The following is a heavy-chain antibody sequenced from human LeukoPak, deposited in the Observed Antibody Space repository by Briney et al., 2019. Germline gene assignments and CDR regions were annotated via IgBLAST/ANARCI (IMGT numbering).Heavy chain of an antibody. V-gene: IGHV4-4*07. D-gene: IGHD6-19*01. CDR2: IHSSGST. CDR1: GGSIGNYH. J-gene: IGHJ4*02. CDR3: ARRDITSGWSFDY. Sequence: PSETLSLTCTVSGGSIGNYHWSWIRQPAGKGLEWIAQIHSSGSTNYNPPLKSRVSMSIDTTEDQVSLTIRSVTAADTALYYCARRDITSGWSFDYWGQGILVIVSS.